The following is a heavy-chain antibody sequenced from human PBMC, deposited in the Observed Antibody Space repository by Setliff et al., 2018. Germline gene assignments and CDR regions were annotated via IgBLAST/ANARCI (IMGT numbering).Heavy chain of an antibody. CDR3: ARLYRPESRYYFFDY. CDR1: GFTFSSYW. J-gene: IGHJ4*02. Sequence: PGGSLRLSCAASGFTFSSYWMHWVRQAPGKGLVWVSRINSDGSSTSYADSVKGRFTISRDNAKNTLYLQMSSLRAEDTAVYYCARLYRPESRYYFFDYWGQGTLVTVSS. CDR2: INSDGSST. D-gene: IGHD3-3*01. V-gene: IGHV3-74*01.